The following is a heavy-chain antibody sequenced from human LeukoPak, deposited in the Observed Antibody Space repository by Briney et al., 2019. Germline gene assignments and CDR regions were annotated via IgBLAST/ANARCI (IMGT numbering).Heavy chain of an antibody. V-gene: IGHV1-18*04. J-gene: IGHJ4*02. CDR2: ISAYNGNT. D-gene: IGHD4-17*01. CDR1: GYTFTSYY. CDR3: ARVDYGDYGFDY. Sequence: ASVKVSCKASGYTFTSYYMHWVRQAPGQGLEWMGWISAYNGNTNYAQKLQGRVTMTTDTSTSTAYMELRSLRSDDTAVYYCARVDYGDYGFDYWGQGTLVTVSS.